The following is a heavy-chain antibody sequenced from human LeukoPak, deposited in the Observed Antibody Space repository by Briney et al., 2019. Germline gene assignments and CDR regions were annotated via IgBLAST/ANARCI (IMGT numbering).Heavy chain of an antibody. CDR3: ARGRQDVTLIVVVMTAVSYDLDV. CDR2: RNPSGST. Sequence: SDTLYLTCAVYGGSFSGYYWTWIRQTPEKGLEWIGERNPSGSTSYNPSLKNRVTISVDTSKNQFSLKLSSVTAAATAVSYCARGRQDVTLIVVVMTAVSYDLDVWGKGTTVTVS. J-gene: IGHJ6*03. V-gene: IGHV4-34*01. D-gene: IGHD3-22*01. CDR1: GGSFSGYY.